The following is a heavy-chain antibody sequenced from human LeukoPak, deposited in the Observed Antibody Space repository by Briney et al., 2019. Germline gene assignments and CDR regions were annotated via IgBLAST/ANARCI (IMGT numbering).Heavy chain of an antibody. CDR3: ARLGGRAAKDDRLDY. CDR2: MNPNSGDT. V-gene: IGHV1-8*03. J-gene: IGHJ4*02. Sequence: ASVKVSCKASGYSFTNFDINWVRQATGQGLEWMGWMNPNSGDTGYAQKFQGRVTITRNYSISTAFMELSSLRSEDTALYYCARLGGRAAKDDRLDYWGQGSLVTVSS. D-gene: IGHD3-16*01. CDR1: GYSFTNFD.